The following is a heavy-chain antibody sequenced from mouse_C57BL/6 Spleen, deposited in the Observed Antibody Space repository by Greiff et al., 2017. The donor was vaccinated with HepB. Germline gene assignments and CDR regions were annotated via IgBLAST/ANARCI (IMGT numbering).Heavy chain of an antibody. V-gene: IGHV1-15*01. J-gene: IGHJ2*01. CDR1: GYTFTDYE. CDR3: TRKTTGFDY. CDR2: IDPETGGT. Sequence: QVQLQQSGAELVRPGASVTLSCKASGYTFTDYEMHWVKQTPVHGLEWIGAIDPETGGTAYNQKFKGKAILTADKSSSTAYMELRSLTSEDSAVYYCTRKTTGFDYWGQGTTLTVSS. D-gene: IGHD1-1*01.